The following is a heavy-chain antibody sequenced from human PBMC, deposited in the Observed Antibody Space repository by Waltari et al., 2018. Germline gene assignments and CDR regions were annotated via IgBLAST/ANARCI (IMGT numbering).Heavy chain of an antibody. CDR2: IYSGGST. Sequence: EVQLVESGGGLVQPGGSLRLSCAASGFTVSSNYMRWVRQAPGKGLEWVSVIYSGGSTYYADSVKGRFTISRDNSKNTLYLQMNSLRAEDTAVYYCARERRYQLYRLGMDVWGQGTTVTVSS. CDR3: ARERRYQLYRLGMDV. J-gene: IGHJ6*02. CDR1: GFTVSSNY. V-gene: IGHV3-66*01. D-gene: IGHD2-2*01.